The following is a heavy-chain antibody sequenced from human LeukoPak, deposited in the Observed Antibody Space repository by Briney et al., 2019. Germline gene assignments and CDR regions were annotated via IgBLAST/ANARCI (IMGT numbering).Heavy chain of an antibody. D-gene: IGHD6-13*01. Sequence: PGGSLRLSCAASGFTFSTYAMIWVRQAPGKGLEWVSVIGGSGSYTYYADSMKGRSTTSRDNSKDILYMQRTSLRAEDRAVYYCARDWYDYWGQGTLVTVSS. J-gene: IGHJ4*02. V-gene: IGHV3-23*01. CDR1: GFTFSTYA. CDR2: IGGSGSYT. CDR3: ARDWYDY.